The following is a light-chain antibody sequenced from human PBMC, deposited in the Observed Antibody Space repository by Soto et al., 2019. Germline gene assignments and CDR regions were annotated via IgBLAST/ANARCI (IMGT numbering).Light chain of an antibody. J-gene: IGKJ3*01. CDR2: ITS. CDR1: QGINNW. V-gene: IGKV1-12*01. CDR3: QQANSFPFT. Sequence: DIQMTQSPSSVSASVGDRVTITCRASQGINNWLAWYQQKPGKAPKLLIYITSRLQSGVPSRFSGSRSGADFTLTISSLQPEDSATYYCQQANSFPFTFGPGTKVAIK.